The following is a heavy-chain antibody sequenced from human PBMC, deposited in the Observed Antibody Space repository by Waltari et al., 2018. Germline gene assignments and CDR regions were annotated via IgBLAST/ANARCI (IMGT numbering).Heavy chain of an antibody. CDR3: ARGSGYFFDY. V-gene: IGHV3-23*01. CDR2: VGSGGST. Sequence: EVQLLESGGGLVQPGGSLRLSCAASAFTFSSYAMRWVRQAPGKGLEWVATVGSGGSTYYADSVKGRFTISKDSPQNPLYLQMSSLRAEDTAVYYCARGSGYFFDYWGQGTLVTVSS. D-gene: IGHD1-1*01. CDR1: AFTFSSYA. J-gene: IGHJ4*02.